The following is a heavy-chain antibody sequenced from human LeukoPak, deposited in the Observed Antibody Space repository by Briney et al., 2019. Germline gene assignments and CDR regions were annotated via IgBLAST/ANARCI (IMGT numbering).Heavy chain of an antibody. D-gene: IGHD3-22*01. CDR3: ARDLRDYYDSSGPLDV. CDR2: ISSSSSYI. V-gene: IGHV3-21*01. CDR1: GFTFSTYS. Sequence: PGGSLRLSCVDSGFTFSTYSMNWVRQAPGKGLEWVSSISSSSSYIYYGDSVKGRFTISRDNAKNSLYLQMNSLRAEDTAVYYCARDLRDYYDSSGPLDVWGKGTTVTVSS. J-gene: IGHJ6*04.